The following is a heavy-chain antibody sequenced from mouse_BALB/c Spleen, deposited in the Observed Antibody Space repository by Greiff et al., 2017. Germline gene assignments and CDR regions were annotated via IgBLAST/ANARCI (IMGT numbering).Heavy chain of an antibody. CDR3: ASGENAMDY. CDR2: ISSGGSYT. V-gene: IGHV5-9-3*01. CDR1: GFTFSSYA. Sequence: EVKLVESGGGLVKPGGSLKLSCAASGFTFSSYAMSWVPQTPEKRLEWVATISSGGSYTYYPDSVKGRFTISRDNAKNTLYLQMSSLRSEDTAMYYCASGENAMDYWGQGTSVTVSS. J-gene: IGHJ4*01.